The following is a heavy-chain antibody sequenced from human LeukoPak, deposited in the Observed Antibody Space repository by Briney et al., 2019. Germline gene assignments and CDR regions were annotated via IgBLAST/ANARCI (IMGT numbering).Heavy chain of an antibody. CDR3: ARLYYDSSGYYQICYFDY. Sequence: SETLSLTCTVSGGSISSSSYYWGWIRQPPGKGLEWIGSIYYSGSTYYNPSLKSRVTISEDTAKNQFSLNLSSVTAADTAVYYCARLYYDSSGYYQICYFDYWGQGTLVTVSS. J-gene: IGHJ4*02. V-gene: IGHV4-39*01. CDR2: IYYSGST. D-gene: IGHD3-22*01. CDR1: GGSISSSSYY.